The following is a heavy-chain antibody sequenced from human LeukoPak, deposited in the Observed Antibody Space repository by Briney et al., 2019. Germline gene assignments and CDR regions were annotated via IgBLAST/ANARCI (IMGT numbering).Heavy chain of an antibody. CDR3: ARENDYDILTGYFHDAFDI. CDR2: IIPILGIA. CDR1: GGTFSSYT. V-gene: IGHV1-69*04. D-gene: IGHD3-9*01. J-gene: IGHJ3*02. Sequence: SVKVSCEASGGTFSSYTISWVRQAPGQGLEWMGRIIPILGIANYAQKFQGRVTITADKSTSTAYMELSSLRSEDTAVYYCARENDYDILTGYFHDAFDIWGQGTMVTVSS.